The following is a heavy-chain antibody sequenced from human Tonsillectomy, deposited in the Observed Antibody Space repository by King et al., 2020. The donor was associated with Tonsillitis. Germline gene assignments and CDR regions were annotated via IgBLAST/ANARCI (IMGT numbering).Heavy chain of an antibody. Sequence: VQLVESGGGLVKPGGSLRLSCAASGFTFSDSYMMWIRQAPGKGLEWLSYISGSSGHTNYADSVKGRFNISRDNAKNSLYLQMNSLRAEDTAVYYCAKPRYDSGTYYSAFASWGQGTLVTVSS. J-gene: IGHJ4*02. V-gene: IGHV3-11*06. CDR2: ISGSSGHT. CDR1: GFTFSDSY. CDR3: AKPRYDSGTYYSAFAS. D-gene: IGHD3-22*01.